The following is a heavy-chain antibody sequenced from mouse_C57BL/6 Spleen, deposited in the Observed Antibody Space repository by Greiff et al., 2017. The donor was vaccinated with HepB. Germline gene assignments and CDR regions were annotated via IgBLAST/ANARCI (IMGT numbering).Heavy chain of an antibody. D-gene: IGHD3-2*02. CDR1: GYAFSSYW. CDR3: ARADSSGYTFAY. J-gene: IGHJ3*01. V-gene: IGHV1-80*01. CDR2: IYPGDGDT. Sequence: VQRVESGAELVKPGASVKISCKASGYAFSSYWMNWVKQRPGKGLEWIGQIYPGDGDTNYNGKFKGKATLTADKSSSTAYMQLSSLTSEDSAVYFCARADSSGYTFAYWGQGTLVTVSA.